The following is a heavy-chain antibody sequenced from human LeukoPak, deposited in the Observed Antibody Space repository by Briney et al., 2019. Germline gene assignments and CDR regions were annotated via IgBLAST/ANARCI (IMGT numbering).Heavy chain of an antibody. J-gene: IGHJ4*02. V-gene: IGHV4-34*01. CDR3: ARGGPRYYYGSGPTPPYDY. D-gene: IGHD3-10*01. Sequence: KPSETLSLTCAVYGGSFSGYYWSWIRQPPGKGLKWIGEINHSGSTNYNPSLKSRVTISVDTSKNQFSLKLSSVTAADTAVYYCARGGPRYYYGSGPTPPYDYWGQGTLVTVSS. CDR2: INHSGST. CDR1: GGSFSGYY.